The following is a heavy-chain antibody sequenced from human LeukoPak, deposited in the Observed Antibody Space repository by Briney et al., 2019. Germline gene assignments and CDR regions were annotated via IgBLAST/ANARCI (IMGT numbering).Heavy chain of an antibody. V-gene: IGHV3-74*01. D-gene: IGHD2-2*02. J-gene: IGHJ4*02. Sequence: GGSLRLSCAASGFTFSSYWMHWVRQAPGKGLVWVSRIHSDGSTTDYADSVKGRLTISRDNAKNTLYLQMNNLRAGDTAVYYCARDRAYCSPTSCYTNHFDYWGQGTLVTVSS. CDR3: ARDRAYCSPTSCYTNHFDY. CDR2: IHSDGSTT. CDR1: GFTFSSYW.